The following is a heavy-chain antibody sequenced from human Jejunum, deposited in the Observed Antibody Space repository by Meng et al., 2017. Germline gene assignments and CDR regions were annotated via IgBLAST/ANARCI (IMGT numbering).Heavy chain of an antibody. Sequence: QVPPQESGPGLVKPSGTLSLPCAVSDGSISDSNWWSWVRQPPGKGLEWIGEIYHTGSTNYNPSLKSRVTMSLDKSKNQFFLDLTSVTAADTAVYYCARDLLGPAIAASGYFDPWGQGTLVTVSS. D-gene: IGHD5-12*01. V-gene: IGHV4-4*02. J-gene: IGHJ5*02. CDR2: IYHTGST. CDR3: ARDLLGPAIAASGYFDP. CDR1: DGSISDSNW.